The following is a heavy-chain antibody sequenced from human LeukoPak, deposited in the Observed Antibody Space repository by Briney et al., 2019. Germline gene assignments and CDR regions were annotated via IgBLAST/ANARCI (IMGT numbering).Heavy chain of an antibody. CDR1: GDSVSSNSAA. D-gene: IGHD2-2*01. Sequence: SQTLSLTCAISGDSVSSNSAAWNWIRQSPSRGLEWLGRTYYRSKWYNDYAVSVKSRITINPDTSKNQFSLQLNSVTPEDTAVYYCARSDIVVVPAVTLEYYYYYMDVWGKGTTVTVPS. V-gene: IGHV6-1*01. CDR2: TYYRSKWYN. CDR3: ARSDIVVVPAVTLEYYYYYMDV. J-gene: IGHJ6*03.